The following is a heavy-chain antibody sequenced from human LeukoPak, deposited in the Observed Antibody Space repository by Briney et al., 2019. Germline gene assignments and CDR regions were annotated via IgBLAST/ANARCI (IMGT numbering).Heavy chain of an antibody. CDR3: ARGWSAAAGTWWFDP. J-gene: IGHJ5*02. CDR2: IYYSGST. Sequence: SETLSLTCTVSGGSISSYYWSWIRQPPGKGLEWTGYIYYSGSTNYNPSLKSRVTISVDTSKNQFSLKLSSVTAADTAVYYCARGWSAAAGTWWFDPLGPGNPGHRLL. V-gene: IGHV4-59*01. CDR1: GGSISSYY. D-gene: IGHD6-13*01.